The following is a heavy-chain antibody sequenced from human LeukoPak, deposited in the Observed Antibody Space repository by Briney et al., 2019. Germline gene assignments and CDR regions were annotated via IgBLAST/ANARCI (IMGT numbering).Heavy chain of an antibody. CDR2: IRFDDTSK. D-gene: IGHD1-26*01. Sequence: PGGSLRLSCAASGFTFSNYGMHWVRQAPGKGLEWVAFIRFDDTSKVYADSVKGRFTIFRDNSKNMLSLQMNSLRVEDTAVYYCAKDLKVGATYYYYMDVWGKGTTVSVSS. V-gene: IGHV3-30*02. CDR1: GFTFSNYG. CDR3: AKDLKVGATYYYYMDV. J-gene: IGHJ6*03.